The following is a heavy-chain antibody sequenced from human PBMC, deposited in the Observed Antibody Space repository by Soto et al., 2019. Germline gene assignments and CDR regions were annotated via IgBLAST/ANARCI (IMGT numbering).Heavy chain of an antibody. CDR3: ARVGYYDSSGYYPIDY. D-gene: IGHD3-22*01. CDR1: GGSISSGSYY. V-gene: IGHV4-39*01. Sequence: PSDTLSLTCTLSGGSISSGSYYWGWIRQPPGKGLEYIGSSYYSGRTYFNPSLKSRVTVSVDTSKNQFSLKLSSVTAADTAVYYCARVGYYDSSGYYPIDYWGQGTLVTVS. CDR2: SYYSGRT. J-gene: IGHJ4*02.